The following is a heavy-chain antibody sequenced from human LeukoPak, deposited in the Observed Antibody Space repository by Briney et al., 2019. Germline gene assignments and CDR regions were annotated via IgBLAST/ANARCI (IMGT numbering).Heavy chain of an antibody. Sequence: PSETLSLTCAVSGASFSSGNWWNWARQSPGKGLEWIAEILYTGDTNYNPSLRSRVTLSIDNSNNEAPLKLASVTAADSAVYYCARAQRGCSANSCYLDPWGPGILVTVSS. CDR3: ARAQRGCSANSCYLDP. V-gene: IGHV4-4*02. J-gene: IGHJ5*02. CDR2: ILYTGDT. CDR1: GASFSSGNW. D-gene: IGHD2-15*01.